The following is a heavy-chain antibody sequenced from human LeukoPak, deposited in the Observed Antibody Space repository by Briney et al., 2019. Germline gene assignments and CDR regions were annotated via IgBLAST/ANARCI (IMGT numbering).Heavy chain of an antibody. V-gene: IGHV1-18*01. J-gene: IGHJ5*02. CDR2: ISAYNGNT. CDR1: GYTFTSYG. Sequence: ASVKVSCKASGYTFTSYGISWVRQAPGQGLEWMGWISAYNGNTNYAQKFQGRVTITTDESTSTAYMELSSLRSEDTAVYYCARELFRGSGPPELLVFDPWGQGTLVTVSS. D-gene: IGHD3-10*01. CDR3: ARELFRGSGPPELLVFDP.